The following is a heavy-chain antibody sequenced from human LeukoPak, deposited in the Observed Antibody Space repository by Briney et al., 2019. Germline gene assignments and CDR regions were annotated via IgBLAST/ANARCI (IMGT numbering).Heavy chain of an antibody. CDR2: IYTSGST. Sequence: SETLSLTCTVSGGSISSYYWSWIRQPPGKGLEWIGYIYTSGSTNYNPSLKSRVTISVDTSKNQFSLKLSSVTAADTAVYYCARLGSVSMPFDYWGQGTLVTVSS. J-gene: IGHJ4*02. CDR3: ARLGSVSMPFDY. V-gene: IGHV4-4*09. CDR1: GGSISSYY. D-gene: IGHD2/OR15-2a*01.